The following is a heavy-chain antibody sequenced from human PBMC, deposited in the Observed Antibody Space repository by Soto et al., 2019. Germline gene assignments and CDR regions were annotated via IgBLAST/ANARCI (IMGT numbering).Heavy chain of an antibody. CDR2: MNPNSGNT. V-gene: IGHV1-8*01. CDR3: ARMYSSSSSVNYYYYYYMDV. CDR1: GYTFTSYD. Sequence: ASVKVSCKASGYTFTSYDINWVRHATGQGLEWMGWMNPNSGNTGYAQKFQGRVTMTRNTSISTAYMELSSLRSEDTAVYYCARMYSSSSSVNYYYYYYMDVWGKGTTVTVSS. D-gene: IGHD6-6*01. J-gene: IGHJ6*03.